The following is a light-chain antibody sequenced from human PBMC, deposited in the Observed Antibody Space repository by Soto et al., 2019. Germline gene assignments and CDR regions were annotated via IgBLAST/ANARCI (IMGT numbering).Light chain of an antibody. CDR3: QQYTNWPPWT. J-gene: IGKJ1*01. V-gene: IGKV3-15*01. Sequence: RVMTQSPATLSLSPGERATLSCRASQSVSTNLAWYQQKPGQAPRLLIYGASTRATDIPARFSGSGSGTDFTLTISSLQSEDFAVYYCQQYTNWPPWTFGQGTKVEVK. CDR1: QSVSTN. CDR2: GAS.